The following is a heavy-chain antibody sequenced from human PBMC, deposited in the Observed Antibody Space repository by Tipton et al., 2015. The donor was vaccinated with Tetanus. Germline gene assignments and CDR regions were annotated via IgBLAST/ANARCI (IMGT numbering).Heavy chain of an antibody. CDR3: ARRGEARANWFDS. J-gene: IGHJ5*01. V-gene: IGHV3-48*01. Sequence: SLRLSCAGSGFSFSNFGMNWVRQAPGKGLEWVSYISYSSTSIYYADSVKGRFAVSRDNAKNSLFLQMKTLRGDDTAIYYCARRGEARANWFDSWGQGTLVTVSS. D-gene: IGHD2-21*01. CDR2: ISYSSTSI. CDR1: GFSFSNFG.